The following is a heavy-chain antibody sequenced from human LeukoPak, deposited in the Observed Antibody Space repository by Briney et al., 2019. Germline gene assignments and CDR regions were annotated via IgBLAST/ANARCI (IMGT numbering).Heavy chain of an antibody. CDR2: IYYSGST. V-gene: IGHV4-39*01. D-gene: IGHD2-2*01. CDR1: GGSISSSSYY. J-gene: IGHJ6*02. CDR3: ASIVVVQVYGMDV. Sequence: PSETLSLTCTVSGGSISSSSYYWGWIRQPPGTGLEWIGSIYYSGSTYYNPSLKSRVTISVDTSKNQFSLKLSSVTAADTAVYYCASIVVVQVYGMDVWGQGTTVTVSS.